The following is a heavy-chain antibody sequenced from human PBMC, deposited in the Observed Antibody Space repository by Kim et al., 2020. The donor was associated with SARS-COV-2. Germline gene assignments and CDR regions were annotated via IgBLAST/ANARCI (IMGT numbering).Heavy chain of an antibody. J-gene: IGHJ4*02. Sequence: ADSVKGRFTISRDNAKNSLYLQMNSLRAEDTALYFCAKDRHTMVQGVIDYWGQGNLVTVSS. D-gene: IGHD3-10*01. V-gene: IGHV3-9*01. CDR3: AKDRHTMVQGVIDY.